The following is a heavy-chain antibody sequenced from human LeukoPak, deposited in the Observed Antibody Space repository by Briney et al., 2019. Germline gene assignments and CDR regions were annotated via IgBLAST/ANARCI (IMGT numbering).Heavy chain of an antibody. D-gene: IGHD2/OR15-2a*01. Sequence: KTSETRSLTCTVSGCSISSYYWSWIRQPPGKKLEWIGYIYYSGSTNYNPSLKSRVTISVDTSKNQFSLKLSSVTAADTAVYYCTSVTGLNWFDPWGQGTLATVSS. CDR1: GCSISSYY. CDR3: TSVTGLNWFDP. V-gene: IGHV4-59*01. CDR2: IYYSGST. J-gene: IGHJ5*02.